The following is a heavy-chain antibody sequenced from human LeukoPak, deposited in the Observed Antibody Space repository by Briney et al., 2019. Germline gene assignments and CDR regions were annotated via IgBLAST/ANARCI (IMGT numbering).Heavy chain of an antibody. CDR2: ISSSGSTI. CDR1: GFTFSSYE. J-gene: IGHJ5*02. V-gene: IGHV3-48*03. Sequence: GGSLRLSCAASGFTFSSYEMNWVRQAPGKGLEWVSYISSSGSTIYYADSVKGRFTISRDNAKNSLYLQMNSLRAEDTAVYYCACLWFGELLYRENWFDPWGQGTLVTVSS. D-gene: IGHD3-10*01. CDR3: ACLWFGELLYRENWFDP.